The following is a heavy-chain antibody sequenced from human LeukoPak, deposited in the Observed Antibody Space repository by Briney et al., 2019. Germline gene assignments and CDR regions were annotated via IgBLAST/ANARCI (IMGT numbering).Heavy chain of an antibody. Sequence: SETLSLTCTVSGGSVSGGSYYWSWIRQPPGKGLEWIGYIYYSGSTNYNPSLKSRVTISVDTSKNQFSLKLSSVTAADTAVYYCARGEHDYGDYYFDYWGQGTLVTVSS. D-gene: IGHD4-17*01. CDR1: GGSVSGGSYY. V-gene: IGHV4-61*01. J-gene: IGHJ4*02. CDR3: ARGEHDYGDYYFDY. CDR2: IYYSGST.